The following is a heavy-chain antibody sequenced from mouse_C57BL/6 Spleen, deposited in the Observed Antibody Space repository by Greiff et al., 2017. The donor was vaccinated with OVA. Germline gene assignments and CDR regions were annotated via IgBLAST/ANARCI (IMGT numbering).Heavy chain of an antibody. J-gene: IGHJ4*01. V-gene: IGHV1-62-2*01. CDR3: ARHEGYSNSYYYAMDY. CDR2: FYPGSGSI. D-gene: IGHD2-5*01. Sequence: QVQLQQSGAELVKPGASVKLSCKASGYTFTEYTIHWVKQRSGQGLEWIGWFYPGSGSIKYNEKFKDKATLTADKSSSTVYMELSRLTSDDSAVYFCARHEGYSNSYYYAMDYWGQGTSVTVSS. CDR1: GYTFTEYT.